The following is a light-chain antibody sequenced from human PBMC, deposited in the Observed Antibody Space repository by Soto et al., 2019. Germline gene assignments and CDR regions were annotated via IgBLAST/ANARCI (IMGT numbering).Light chain of an antibody. J-gene: IGKJ4*01. CDR2: HAS. Sequence: TQSPATLSLSPGERATITCQASQGIAKYLHWYQQKPGKAPKLLIYHASNLQTGVPSRFSGSGSGTDFTLTISSLQPEDIATYFCQQSDNLPLTFGGGTKVEIK. CDR3: QQSDNLPLT. CDR1: QGIAKY. V-gene: IGKV1-33*01.